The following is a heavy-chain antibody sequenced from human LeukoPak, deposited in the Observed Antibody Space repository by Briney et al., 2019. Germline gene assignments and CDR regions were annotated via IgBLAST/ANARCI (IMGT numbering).Heavy chain of an antibody. V-gene: IGHV3-23*01. CDR3: AKVGIFGYYFDY. D-gene: IGHD3-16*01. CDR2: ISGSGGST. CDR1: GFDFNTYS. Sequence: GGSLRLSCAASGFDFNTYSMNWVRQAPGKGLEWVSAISGSGGSTYYADSVKGRFTISRDNSKNTLYLQMNSLRAEDTAVYYCAKVGIFGYYFDYWGQGTLVTVSS. J-gene: IGHJ4*02.